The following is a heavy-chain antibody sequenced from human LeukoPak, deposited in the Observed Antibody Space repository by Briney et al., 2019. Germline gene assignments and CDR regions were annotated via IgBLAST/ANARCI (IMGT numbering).Heavy chain of an antibody. J-gene: IGHJ4*02. CDR1: GFTFCNYW. V-gene: IGHV3-7*01. CDR2: IKQEGSEN. Sequence: GGSPRHSCAASGFTFCNYWLTWVRQAPGQGLGWVANIKQEGSENHYVDSVKGGFTIPRDNAKNSLYLKMNSLGAEDTAVYYCARDRQIAYWGQGTLVTVSS. CDR3: ARDRQIAY.